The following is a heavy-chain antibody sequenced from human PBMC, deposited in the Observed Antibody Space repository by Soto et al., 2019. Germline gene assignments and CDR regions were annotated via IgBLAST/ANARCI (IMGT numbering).Heavy chain of an antibody. Sequence: ASVKVSCKASGFTFVMCAIHWVRQAPGQGLEWMAWINAGNGHTTYSQKFQGRVTIIRDTSARTVYMELRSLRFDDTATYYCARAGWFAEGYFDFWGQGTPVTVSS. CDR2: INAGNGHT. V-gene: IGHV1-3*01. CDR1: GFTFVMCA. J-gene: IGHJ4*02. D-gene: IGHD3-10*01. CDR3: ARAGWFAEGYFDF.